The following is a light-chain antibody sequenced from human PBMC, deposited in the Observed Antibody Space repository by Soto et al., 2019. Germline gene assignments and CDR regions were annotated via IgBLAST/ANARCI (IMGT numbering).Light chain of an antibody. CDR1: TSNIGAGYD. V-gene: IGLV1-40*01. J-gene: IGLJ2*01. CDR3: NSYTTSDTLV. Sequence: QSVLTQPPSVSGAPGQRVTIACTGSTSNIGAGYDVHWYRHLPGAAPKLLLSGHSHRPSGVPDRLSGSKSGTSASLAITGLQAEDEADYYCNSYTTSDTLVFGGGTKLTVL. CDR2: GHS.